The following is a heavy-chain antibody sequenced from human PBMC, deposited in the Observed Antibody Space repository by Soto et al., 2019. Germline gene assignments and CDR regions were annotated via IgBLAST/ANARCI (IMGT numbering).Heavy chain of an antibody. J-gene: IGHJ6*02. Sequence: PSETLSLTCTVSGGSISSGGYYWSWIRQHPGKGLEWIGYIYYSGSTYYNPSLKSRVTISVDTSKNQFSLKLSSVTAADTAVYYCARVSLRLYYYYGMDVWDQGTTVTAP. CDR2: IYYSGST. V-gene: IGHV4-31*03. CDR3: ARVSLRLYYYYGMDV. CDR1: GGSISSGGYY.